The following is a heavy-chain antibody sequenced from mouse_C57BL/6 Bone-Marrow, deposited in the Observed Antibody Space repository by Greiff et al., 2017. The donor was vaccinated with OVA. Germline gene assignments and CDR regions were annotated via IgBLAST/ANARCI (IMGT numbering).Heavy chain of an antibody. D-gene: IGHD1-1*01. CDR2: IYPRSGNT. CDR1: GYTFTSYG. CDR3: ARGGITTVVGFDY. Sequence: QVQLQQSGAELARPGASVKLSCKASGYTFTSYGISWVKQSTGQGLEWIGEIYPRSGNTYYNEKFKGKATLTADKSSSTAYMELRSLTSEDSAVYFWARGGITTVVGFDYWGQGTTLTVSS. J-gene: IGHJ2*01. V-gene: IGHV1-81*01.